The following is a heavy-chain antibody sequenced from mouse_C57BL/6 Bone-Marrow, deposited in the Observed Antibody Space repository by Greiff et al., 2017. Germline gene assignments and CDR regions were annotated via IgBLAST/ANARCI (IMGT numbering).Heavy chain of an antibody. CDR2: IRSKSNNYAT. D-gene: IGHD2-4*01. V-gene: IGHV10-1*01. Sequence: EVQVVESGGGLVQPKGSLKLSCAASGFSFNTYAMNWVRPAPGKGLEWVARIRSKSNNYATYYADSVKDRFTISRDDSESMLYLQMNNLKTEDTAMYYCVRHEDDYDGFAYWGQGTLVTVSA. CDR3: VRHEDDYDGFAY. J-gene: IGHJ3*01. CDR1: GFSFNTYA.